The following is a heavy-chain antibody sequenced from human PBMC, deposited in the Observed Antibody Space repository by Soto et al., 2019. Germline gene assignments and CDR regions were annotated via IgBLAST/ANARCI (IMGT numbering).Heavy chain of an antibody. CDR3: SRPGYSNYDSDY. V-gene: IGHV3-11*01. CDR2: ISGSGDTI. J-gene: IGHJ4*02. CDR1: GFTFSDSY. Sequence: QVQLVESGGGLVKPGGSLRLSCAASGFTFSDSYMTWIRQAPGKGLEWISYISGSGDTIYYADSVKGRFTVSRDNAKNSLYLQMNSLKTEDTAVYYCSRPGYSNYDSDYWGQGTLVTVSS. D-gene: IGHD5-12*01.